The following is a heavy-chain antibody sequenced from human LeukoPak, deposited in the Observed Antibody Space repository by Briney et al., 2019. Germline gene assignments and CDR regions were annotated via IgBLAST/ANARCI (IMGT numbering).Heavy chain of an antibody. V-gene: IGHV5-51*01. Sequence: GESLQITCKGSGYSVTSYWITWVRQMPGKGLEWLGFIYPGDSDTRSSPSFQGQVTISADKSISTAYLQWSSLKASDTAMYYCARHSGSYLTPFDYRGQGGLVTVSS. CDR3: ARHSGSYLTPFDY. CDR1: GYSVTSYW. CDR2: IYPGDSDT. D-gene: IGHD1-26*01. J-gene: IGHJ4*02.